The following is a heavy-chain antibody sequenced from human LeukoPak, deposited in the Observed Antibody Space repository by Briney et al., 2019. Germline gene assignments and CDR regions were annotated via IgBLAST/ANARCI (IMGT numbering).Heavy chain of an antibody. V-gene: IGHV1-18*01. J-gene: IGHJ4*02. D-gene: IGHD3-10*01. CDR3: ARAGSGSYYTALYFDY. Sequence: ASVKVSCKASGYTFTSYGISWVRQAPGQGLEWMGWISAYNGNTNYAQKLQGRVTMTTDTSTSTAYMELRSPRSDDTAVYYCARAGSGSYYTALYFDYWGQGTLVTVSS. CDR2: ISAYNGNT. CDR1: GYTFTSYG.